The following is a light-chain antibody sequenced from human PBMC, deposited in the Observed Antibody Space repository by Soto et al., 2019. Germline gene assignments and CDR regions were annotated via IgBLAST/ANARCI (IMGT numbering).Light chain of an antibody. Sequence: QSAPTQPPSASGSPGQSVTFSCTGTNSDVGGYNYVSWYQQYPGKAPKLMIYEVYKRHSGVPDRFSGSKSGNTASLTVSGLQPEDEADYYCSAYAGSSTWVFGGGTKLTVL. CDR3: SAYAGSSTWV. CDR2: EVY. J-gene: IGLJ2*01. V-gene: IGLV2-8*01. CDR1: NSDVGGYNY.